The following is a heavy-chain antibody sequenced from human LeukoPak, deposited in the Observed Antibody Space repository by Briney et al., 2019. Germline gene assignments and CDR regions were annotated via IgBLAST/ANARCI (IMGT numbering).Heavy chain of an antibody. Sequence: SETLSLTCTVSGGSISSYYWSWIPQPPGKGLEWIGYIYYSGSTNYNPSLKSRVTISVDTSKNQFSLKLSSVTAADTAVYYCARHVTMVTAMVGLWRQGTLVTVSS. CDR2: IYYSGST. J-gene: IGHJ4*02. D-gene: IGHD5-18*01. CDR3: ARHVTMVTAMVGL. V-gene: IGHV4-59*08. CDR1: GGSISSYY.